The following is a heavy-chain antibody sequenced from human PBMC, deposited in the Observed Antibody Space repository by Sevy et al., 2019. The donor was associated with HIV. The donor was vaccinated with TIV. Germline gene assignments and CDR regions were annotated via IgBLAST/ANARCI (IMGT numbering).Heavy chain of an antibody. CDR1: GFTFSNAW. J-gene: IGHJ6*02. CDR2: IKSKNDGGTT. Sequence: GGSLRLSCAASGFTFSNAWMSWVRQAPGKGLEWVGRIKSKNDGGTTDYAAPVKGRFTISRDDSKNTRYLQMNSLKTEDTAVYYCTLRDSGSYSYYYGMDVWGQGTTVTVSS. CDR3: TLRDSGSYSYYYGMDV. D-gene: IGHD1-26*01. V-gene: IGHV3-15*01.